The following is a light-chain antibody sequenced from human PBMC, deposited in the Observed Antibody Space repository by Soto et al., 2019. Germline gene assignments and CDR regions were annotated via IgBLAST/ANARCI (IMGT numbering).Light chain of an antibody. Sequence: QSVLTQPPSASGTPGQRVTISCSGSNSNIGGNTVNWYQHLPGTAPKLLIFSNIERPSGVPDRFSGSKSGTSASLAISGLQTEDEADYYCATWDSSLGAVVFGGGTKLTVL. CDR2: SNI. CDR1: NSNIGGNT. CDR3: ATWDSSLGAVV. V-gene: IGLV1-44*01. J-gene: IGLJ2*01.